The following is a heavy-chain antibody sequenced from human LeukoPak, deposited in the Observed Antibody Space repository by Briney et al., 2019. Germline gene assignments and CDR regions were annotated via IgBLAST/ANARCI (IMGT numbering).Heavy chain of an antibody. CDR2: INHSGST. Sequence: SETLSLTCAVYGGSFSGYYWSWIRQPPGKGLEWIGEINHSGSTNYNPSLKSRVTISVDTSKNQFSLKLSSVTAEDTAVYYCARGADCGGDCYSSLINYWGQGTLVTVSS. CDR3: ARGADCGGDCYSSLINY. CDR1: GGSFSGYY. D-gene: IGHD2-21*02. J-gene: IGHJ4*02. V-gene: IGHV4-34*01.